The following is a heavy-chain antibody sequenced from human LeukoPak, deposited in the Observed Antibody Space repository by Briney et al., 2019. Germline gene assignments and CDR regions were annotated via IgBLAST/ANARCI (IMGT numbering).Heavy chain of an antibody. Sequence: GGSLRLSCAASGFTFSSYSMNWVRQAPGKGLEWVSSISSSSSYIYYADSVKGRFTISRDNAKNSLYLQMNSLRAEDTAVYYCARETTGDYGFDYWGQGTLVTVSS. V-gene: IGHV3-21*04. CDR3: ARETTGDYGFDY. D-gene: IGHD4-17*01. CDR1: GFTFSSYS. CDR2: ISSSSSYI. J-gene: IGHJ4*02.